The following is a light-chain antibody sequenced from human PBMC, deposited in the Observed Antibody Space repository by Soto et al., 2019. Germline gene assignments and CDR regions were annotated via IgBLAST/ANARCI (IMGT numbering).Light chain of an antibody. CDR1: QSVSSN. Sequence: EIVMTQSPATLSVSPGERATLSCRASQSVSSNLAWYQQKPGQAPRLLIYGASTRATGIPARFSGSGCGTEFTLTISSLQSEDFAVYYCQQYNNWPPRTFGQGTKLEIK. CDR3: QQYNNWPPRT. CDR2: GAS. V-gene: IGKV3-15*01. J-gene: IGKJ2*01.